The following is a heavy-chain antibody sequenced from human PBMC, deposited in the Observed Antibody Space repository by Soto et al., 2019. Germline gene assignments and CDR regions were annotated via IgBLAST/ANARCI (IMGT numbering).Heavy chain of an antibody. V-gene: IGHV3-23*01. D-gene: IGHD4-17*01. J-gene: IGHJ4*02. Sequence: HPGGSLRLSCAASVFTFSSYAMSWVRQAPGKGLECVSVISGSDGSTYYADSVKGRFTISRDNSKNTLYLQMTSLRAEDTAVYYCAKHQTPSRTNYGVNSGLDYWGQGTLVTVSS. CDR2: ISGSDGST. CDR1: VFTFSSYA. CDR3: AKHQTPSRTNYGVNSGLDY.